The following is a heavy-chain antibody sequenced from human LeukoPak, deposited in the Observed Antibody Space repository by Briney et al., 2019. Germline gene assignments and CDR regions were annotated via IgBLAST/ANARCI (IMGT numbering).Heavy chain of an antibody. CDR1: GFTFSTNA. V-gene: IGHV3-23*01. CDR2: ISGSGAST. Sequence: GGSLRLSCLTSGFTFSTNAMSWVRQAPGKGLEWISGISGSGASTYYADSVTGRFTISRDNSRNTLYLQMNSLRGDDTAVYYCAKDLLGYCSSTSCYAFDYWGQGTLVTVSS. D-gene: IGHD2-2*01. CDR3: AKDLLGYCSSTSCYAFDY. J-gene: IGHJ4*02.